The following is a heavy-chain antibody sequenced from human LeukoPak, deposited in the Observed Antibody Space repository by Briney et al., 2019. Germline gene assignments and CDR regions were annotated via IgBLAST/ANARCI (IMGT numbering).Heavy chain of an antibody. D-gene: IGHD2-2*01. J-gene: IGHJ4*02. CDR3: ARDWVDCSSTSCTDY. Sequence: GGSLRLSCAASGFTLSSYSMNWVRQAPGKGLEWVSSISSSSSYIYYADSVKGRFTISRDNAKNSLYLQMNSLRAEDTAVYYCARDWVDCSSTSCTDYWGQGTLVTVSS. CDR2: ISSSSSYI. CDR1: GFTLSSYS. V-gene: IGHV3-21*01.